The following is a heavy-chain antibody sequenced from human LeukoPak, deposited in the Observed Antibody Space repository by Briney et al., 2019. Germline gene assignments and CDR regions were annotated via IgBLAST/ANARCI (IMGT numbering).Heavy chain of an antibody. CDR3: ARDSDWAFDN. D-gene: IGHD2-21*02. J-gene: IGHJ4*02. V-gene: IGHV3-48*02. CDR1: GFTFSSYV. Sequence: GGSLRLSCAASGFTFSSYVMSWVRRAPGKGLEWVSYINHNAETIYYADSVKGRFTISRDNAKNVLYLQMNRLGDGDTAVYYCARDSDWAFDNWGQGTLVTVSS. CDR2: INHNAETI.